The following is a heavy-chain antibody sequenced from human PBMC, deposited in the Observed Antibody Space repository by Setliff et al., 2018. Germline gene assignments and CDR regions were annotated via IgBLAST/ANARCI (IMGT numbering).Heavy chain of an antibody. Sequence: HPGGSLRLSCAASGFTFSSYWMHWVRQAPGKGLVWVSRINNDGSSTTYEDSVKGRFTISRDNAKNTLFLQMNGLRAEDTAVYYCARSRDDYSLWDSWGQGTLVTVSS. D-gene: IGHD4-4*01. CDR2: INNDGSST. V-gene: IGHV3-74*01. CDR1: GFTFSSYW. J-gene: IGHJ4*02. CDR3: ARSRDDYSLWDS.